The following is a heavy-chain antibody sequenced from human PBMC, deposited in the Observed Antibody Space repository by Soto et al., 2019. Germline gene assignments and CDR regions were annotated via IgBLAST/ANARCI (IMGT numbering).Heavy chain of an antibody. Sequence: PGGSLRLSCAASGFTFSSYSMNWVRQAPGKGLEWVSYISSSSSTIYYADTVKGRFTISRDNAKNSLYLQMNSLRAEDTAVYYCARVSRLWLGELWNYYYYGMEVWGQGTTVTVSS. CDR1: GFTFSSYS. D-gene: IGHD3-10*01. CDR3: ARVSRLWLGELWNYYYYGMEV. J-gene: IGHJ6*02. CDR2: ISSSSSTI. V-gene: IGHV3-48*01.